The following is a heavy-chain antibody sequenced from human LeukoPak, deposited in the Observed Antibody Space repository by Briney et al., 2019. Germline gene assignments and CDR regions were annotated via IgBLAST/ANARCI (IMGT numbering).Heavy chain of an antibody. Sequence: ASVKVSCKASGYTFNNYAMNWVRQAPGQGLEWMGWINTNSGNPTYAQGFTGRFVFSLDTSVSTAYLQISGLKAEDAAVYYCARGVGGYVAIGFDYWGQGTLVTVSP. V-gene: IGHV7-4-1*02. CDR3: ARGVGGYVAIGFDY. CDR1: GYTFNNYA. J-gene: IGHJ4*02. D-gene: IGHD6-25*01. CDR2: INTNSGNP.